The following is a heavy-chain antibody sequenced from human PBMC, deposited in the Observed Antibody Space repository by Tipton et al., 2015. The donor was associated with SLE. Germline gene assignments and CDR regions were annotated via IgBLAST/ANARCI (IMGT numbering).Heavy chain of an antibody. J-gene: IGHJ1*01. V-gene: IGHV4-34*01. D-gene: IGHD6-19*01. CDR1: GGSFSGYY. CDR3: ARGGEAVAGTSYFQH. CDR2: INQSGST. Sequence: TLSLTCAVYGGSFSGYYWSWIRQPPGKGLEWIGEINQSGSTNYNPSLKSRVTISVDTSKNQFSLKLSSVTAADTAVYYCARGGEAVAGTSYFQHWGQGTLVTVSS.